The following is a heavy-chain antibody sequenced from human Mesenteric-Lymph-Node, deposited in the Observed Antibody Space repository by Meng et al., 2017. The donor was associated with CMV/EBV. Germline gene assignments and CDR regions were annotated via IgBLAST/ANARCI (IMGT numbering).Heavy chain of an antibody. J-gene: IGHJ6*02. D-gene: IGHD6-6*01. CDR2: INHSGSA. CDR1: GGSFSDYY. V-gene: IGHV4-34*01. CDR3: ARGGEFSRSSGHYYYGMDV. Sequence: SETLSLTCAVYGGSFSDYYWNWIRQPPGKGLEWIGEINHSGSANYNPSLKGRVTISVDASKRQFSLKLTSVTAADTAIYYCARGGEFSRSSGHYYYGMDVWGQGTTVTVSS.